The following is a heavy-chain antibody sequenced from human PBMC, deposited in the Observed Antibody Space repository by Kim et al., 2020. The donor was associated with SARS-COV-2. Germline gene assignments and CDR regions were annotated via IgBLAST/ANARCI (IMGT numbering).Heavy chain of an antibody. CDR2: T. CDR3: ASLYSTSWPFDF. D-gene: IGHD6-13*01. Sequence: TYYADSVKGRFTISRDNSQNTLFRQLNSLRPEDTATYYCASLYSTSWPFDFWGQGTLVAVSS. J-gene: IGHJ4*02. V-gene: IGHV3-30*01.